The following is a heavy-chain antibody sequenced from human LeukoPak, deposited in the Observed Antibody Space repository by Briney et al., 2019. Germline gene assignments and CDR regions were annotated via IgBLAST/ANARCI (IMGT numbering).Heavy chain of an antibody. J-gene: IGHJ6*02. CDR2: INLNSGDT. Sequence: ASVKVSCKASGYTFIDYYMHWVRQAPGQGLEWMGWINLNSGDTNYAQKFQGRVTVTRDTSISTAYMELSRLRSDDTAVYYCVSQYGVDVWGQGTTVTVS. CDR1: GYTFIDYY. V-gene: IGHV1-2*02. CDR3: VSQYGVDV.